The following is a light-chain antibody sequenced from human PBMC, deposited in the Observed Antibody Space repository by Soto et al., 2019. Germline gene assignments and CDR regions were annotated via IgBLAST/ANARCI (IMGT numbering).Light chain of an antibody. CDR3: QQYYSTPLIT. J-gene: IGKJ5*01. CDR1: QSVLYSSNNKNY. Sequence: DIVMTQSPDSLAVSLGERATINCESSQSVLYSSNNKNYLAWYQQKPGQPPKLLIYWASTRESGVPDRFSGSGSGTDSTLTISSLQAEDVAVYYCQQYYSTPLITFGQGTRLEIK. CDR2: WAS. V-gene: IGKV4-1*01.